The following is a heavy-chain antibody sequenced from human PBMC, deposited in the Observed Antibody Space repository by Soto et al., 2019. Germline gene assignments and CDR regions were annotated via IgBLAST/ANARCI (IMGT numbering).Heavy chain of an antibody. Sequence: GGSLRLSCAAPGFTFSSYAMSWVRQAPGKGLEWVSAISGSGGSTYYADSVKGRFTISRDNSKNTLYLQMNSLRAEDTAVSYCAKDKHDFWSGPVGYGMDVWGQGTTVTVSS. CDR1: GFTFSSYA. V-gene: IGHV3-23*01. J-gene: IGHJ6*02. CDR3: AKDKHDFWSGPVGYGMDV. CDR2: ISGSGGST. D-gene: IGHD3-3*01.